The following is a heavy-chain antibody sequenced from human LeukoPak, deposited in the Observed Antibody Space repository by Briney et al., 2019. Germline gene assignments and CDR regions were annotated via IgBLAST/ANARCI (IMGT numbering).Heavy chain of an antibody. V-gene: IGHV3-23*01. CDR2: ISGSGGST. CDR3: AKDPIADYDILTGRFDP. D-gene: IGHD3-9*01. Sequence: QPGGPLRLSCAASGFTFSSYAMSWVRQAPGKGLEWVSAISGSGGSTYYADSVKGRFTISRDNSKNTLYLQMNSLRAEDTAVYYCAKDPIADYDILTGRFDPWGQGTLVTVSS. J-gene: IGHJ5*02. CDR1: GFTFSSYA.